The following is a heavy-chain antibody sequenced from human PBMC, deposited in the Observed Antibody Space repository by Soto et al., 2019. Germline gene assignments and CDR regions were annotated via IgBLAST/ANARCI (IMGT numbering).Heavy chain of an antibody. J-gene: IGHJ4*02. CDR3: TTAHPRGPDY. V-gene: IGHV3-15*01. D-gene: IGHD5-12*01. CDR2: IRSKTDGGTI. CDR1: GLSCSNAW. Sequence: GGALRLSCAASGLSCSNAWMNWVGQAPGKGLEWVGQIRSKTDGGTIFYPAPVKDRFIISRDDSRNTLYLQMNSLKTEDTAVYYCTTAHPRGPDYWGQGSLVPVSS.